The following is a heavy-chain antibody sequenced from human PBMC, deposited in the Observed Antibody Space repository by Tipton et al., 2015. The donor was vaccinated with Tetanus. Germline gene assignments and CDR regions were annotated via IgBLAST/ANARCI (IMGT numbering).Heavy chain of an antibody. CDR2: ITPIFGTT. V-gene: IGHV1-69*01. D-gene: IGHD2/OR15-2a*01. Sequence: QSGAEVKKPGSSVKVSCKASGGTFSNYALSWVRQAPGQGLEWVGGITPIFGTTNSAPKFQGRVTITADESTSTAYMELSSLRSEDTGLYYCAKVFHGTWYYFDTWGQGTLVTVSS. CDR3: AKVFHGTWYYFDT. CDR1: GGTFSNYA. J-gene: IGHJ4*02.